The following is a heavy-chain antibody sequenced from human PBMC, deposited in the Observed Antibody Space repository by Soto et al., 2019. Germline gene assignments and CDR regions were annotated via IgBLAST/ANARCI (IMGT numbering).Heavy chain of an antibody. J-gene: IGHJ4*02. CDR3: ARVGLREVASHY. CDR1: GYTFNSYG. V-gene: IGHV1-18*01. CDR2: ISAYNGNT. D-gene: IGHD5-12*01. Sequence: QVHLVQSGAEVKKPGASVKVSCKASGYTFNSYGISWVRQAPGQGLEWMGWISAYNGNTNYAERLRGRVTMTTDTSTSTAYMELRSLRSDDTAVYYCARVGLREVASHYWGQGTLVTVSS.